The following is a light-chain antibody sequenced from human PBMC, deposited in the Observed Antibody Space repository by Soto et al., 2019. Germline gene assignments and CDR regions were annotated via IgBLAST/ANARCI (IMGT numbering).Light chain of an antibody. CDR2: AAS. Sequence: DIPVTQSPSSLSASVGDTVTITCRASQGISNYLAWYQQKPGKAPKRLIYAASTLQTGVSSRFSGSGSGTEFTLTISSLQPEDVATYVCQKYNGDPFSFGGGTKVEIK. CDR1: QGISNY. J-gene: IGKJ4*01. V-gene: IGKV1-27*01. CDR3: QKYNGDPFS.